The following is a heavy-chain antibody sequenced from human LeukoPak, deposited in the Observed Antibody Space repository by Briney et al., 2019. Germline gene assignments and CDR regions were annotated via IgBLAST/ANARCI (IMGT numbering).Heavy chain of an antibody. CDR1: GGTFSSYA. Sequence: SVKVSCKASGGTFSSYAINWVRQAPGQGLEWVGRIIPIFGTANYAQKFQGRVTITTDESTSTAYMELSSLRSEDTAVYYCARYSSGWHGVDYWGQGTLVTVSS. V-gene: IGHV1-69*05. CDR2: IIPIFGTA. D-gene: IGHD6-19*01. J-gene: IGHJ4*02. CDR3: ARYSSGWHGVDY.